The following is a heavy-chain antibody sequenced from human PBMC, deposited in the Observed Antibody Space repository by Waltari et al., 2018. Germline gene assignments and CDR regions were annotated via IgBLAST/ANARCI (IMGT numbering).Heavy chain of an antibody. CDR1: GYSISSGYY. D-gene: IGHD4-17*01. Sequence: QVQLQESGPGLVKPSETLSLTCAVPGYSISSGYYWGWIRQPPGKGLEWIGSIYHSGSTYYNPSLKSRVTISVDTSKNQFSLKLSSVTAADTAVYYCARSTVTTDFDYWGQGTLVTVSS. V-gene: IGHV4-38-2*01. CDR3: ARSTVTTDFDY. J-gene: IGHJ4*02. CDR2: IYHSGST.